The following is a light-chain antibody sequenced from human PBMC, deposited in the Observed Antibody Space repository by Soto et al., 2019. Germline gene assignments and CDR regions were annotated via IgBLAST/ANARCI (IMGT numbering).Light chain of an antibody. Sequence: IVLTQSPGTLSLSPGESATLSCRASQSISSSYTAWYHHRPGQPPRLVMYASSSRATGLPARFRGSGSGTDFTLTIKTLQPGDSVFFYCHRYSYPPHTFGGGTKVEI. CDR3: HRYSYPPHT. J-gene: IGKJ4*01. V-gene: IGKV3-20*01. CDR1: QSISSSY. CDR2: ASS.